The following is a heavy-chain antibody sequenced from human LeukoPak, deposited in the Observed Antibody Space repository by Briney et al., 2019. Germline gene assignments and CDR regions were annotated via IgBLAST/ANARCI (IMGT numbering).Heavy chain of an antibody. J-gene: IGHJ2*01. D-gene: IGHD3-22*01. V-gene: IGHV4-4*07. Sequence: SETLSLTCTVSGGSISSYYWSWIRQPAGKGLEWIGRIYTSGSTNYNPSLKSRVTMSVDTSKNQFSLKLSSVTAAATAVYYCAGEVTSSGYYPLRYWYFDLWGRGTLVTVSS. CDR1: GGSISSYY. CDR2: IYTSGST. CDR3: AGEVTSSGYYPLRYWYFDL.